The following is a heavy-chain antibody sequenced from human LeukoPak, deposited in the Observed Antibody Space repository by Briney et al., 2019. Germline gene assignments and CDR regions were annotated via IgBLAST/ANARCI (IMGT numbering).Heavy chain of an antibody. D-gene: IGHD1-26*01. J-gene: IGHJ4*02. CDR2: IYSGGST. CDR1: GFTVSSNY. Sequence: GGSLRLSCAASGFTVSSNYMSWVRQAPGKGLEWVSVIYSGGSTYYADSVKGRFTISRDNSKNTLYLQMSSLRAEDTAVHYCAKDLGIVGVTYAFDIWGQGTLVTVSS. V-gene: IGHV3-53*01. CDR3: AKDLGIVGVTYAFDI.